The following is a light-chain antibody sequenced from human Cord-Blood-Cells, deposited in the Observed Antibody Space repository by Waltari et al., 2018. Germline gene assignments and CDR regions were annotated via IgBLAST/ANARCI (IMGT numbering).Light chain of an antibody. CDR1: HGISSY. Sequence: DIQMTQSPSSLSASVGDRVTITCRASHGISSYLNWYQQKPGKAPKLLIYAASSLQSGVPSRFSGSGSGTDFTLTISSLQPEDFATYYCQQSYSTPRTFGQGTKVEIK. J-gene: IGKJ1*01. V-gene: IGKV1-39*01. CDR3: QQSYSTPRT. CDR2: AAS.